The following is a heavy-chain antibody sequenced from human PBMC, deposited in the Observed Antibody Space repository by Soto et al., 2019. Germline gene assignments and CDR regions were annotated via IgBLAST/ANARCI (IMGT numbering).Heavy chain of an antibody. CDR1: GFTFSSYA. CDR3: AKDLGFGEWNGMDV. V-gene: IGHV3-23*01. Sequence: GGSLRLSCAASGFTFSSYAMSWVRQAPGKGLEWVSAISGSGGSTYYADSVKGRFTISRDNSKNTLYLQMNSLRAEDTAVYYCAKDLGFGEWNGMDVWGQGTTVTVSS. CDR2: ISGSGGST. D-gene: IGHD3-10*01. J-gene: IGHJ6*02.